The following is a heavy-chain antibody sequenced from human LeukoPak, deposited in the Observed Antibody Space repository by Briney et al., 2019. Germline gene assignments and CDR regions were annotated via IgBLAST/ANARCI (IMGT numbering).Heavy chain of an antibody. CDR3: ARGPRNDP. CDR1: GYPFTTWE. D-gene: IGHD1-14*01. J-gene: IGHJ5*02. CDR2: VHPNSGNT. V-gene: IGHV1-8*01. Sequence: GASVKVSCKTSGYPFTTWEINWVRQAAGQGLEWMGWVHPNSGNTAYAQKFQGRVTMTRDTSISTAYMEVRGLRSDDTAVYFCARGPRNDPWGQGTLVTVSS.